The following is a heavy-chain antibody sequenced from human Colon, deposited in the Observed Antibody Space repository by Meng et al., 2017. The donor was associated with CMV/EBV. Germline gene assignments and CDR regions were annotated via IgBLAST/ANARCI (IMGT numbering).Heavy chain of an antibody. CDR2: IHYSGTT. V-gene: IGHV4-39*07. Sequence: SGGSIDNSDYYWGWIRQPPGKGLEWIASIHYSGTTWYNPSLKSAVTISVETAKNQFSLKVSSVTAADTAMYYCARGGITMTTPFEFWGQGTLVTVSS. CDR3: ARGGITMTTPFEF. D-gene: IGHD4-17*01. J-gene: IGHJ4*02. CDR1: GGSIDNSDYY.